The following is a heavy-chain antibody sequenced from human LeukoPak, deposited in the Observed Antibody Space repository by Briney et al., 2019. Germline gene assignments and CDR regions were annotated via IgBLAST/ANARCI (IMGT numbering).Heavy chain of an antibody. CDR1: GGTFSSYA. J-gene: IGHJ5*02. CDR3: ARGRQLERRGWFDP. CDR2: IIPIFGTA. V-gene: IGHV1-69*13. Sequence: ASVKVSCKASGGTFSSYAISWVRQAPGQGLEWMGGIIPIFGTANYAQKFQGRVTITADESTSTAYMELSSLRSEDTAVYYCARGRQLERRGWFDPWGQGTLVTVSS. D-gene: IGHD1-1*01.